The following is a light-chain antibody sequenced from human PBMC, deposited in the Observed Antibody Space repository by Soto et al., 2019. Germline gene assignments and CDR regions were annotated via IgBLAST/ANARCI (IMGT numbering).Light chain of an antibody. CDR2: EGS. J-gene: IGLJ2*01. Sequence: QSALTQPASVSGSPGQSITISCTGTSSDVGSYNLVSWYQQHPGKAPKLMIYEGSKRPSGVSNRFSGSKSGNTASLTISGLQAKDEADYYCCSYAGGDVVFGGGTKLTVL. V-gene: IGLV2-23*01. CDR3: CSYAGGDVV. CDR1: SSDVGSYNL.